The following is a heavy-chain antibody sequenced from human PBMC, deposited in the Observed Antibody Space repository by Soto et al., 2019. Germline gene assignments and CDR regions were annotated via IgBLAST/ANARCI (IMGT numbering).Heavy chain of an antibody. J-gene: IGHJ6*02. CDR2: IKQDGSEK. Sequence: GGSLRLSCAASGFTFSSYWMSWVRQAPGKGLEWVANIKQDGSEKYYVDSVKGRFTISRDNAKNSLYLQMNSLRAEDTAVYYCARDRPFRGPRPYYYYGMDVWGQGTTVTVSS. CDR1: GFTFSSYW. D-gene: IGHD3-10*01. CDR3: ARDRPFRGPRPYYYYGMDV. V-gene: IGHV3-7*05.